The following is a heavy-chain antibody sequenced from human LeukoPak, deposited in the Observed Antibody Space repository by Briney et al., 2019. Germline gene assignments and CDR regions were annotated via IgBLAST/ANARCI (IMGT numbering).Heavy chain of an antibody. CDR3: ARVSRTAGYSGYDSRDY. Sequence: SVKVSCKASGGTFSSYAISWVRQAPGQGLEWMGRIIPFLGIANYAQKFQGRVTITADKSTSTAYMELSSLRSEDTAVYYCARVSRTAGYSGYDSRDYWGQGTLVTVSS. J-gene: IGHJ4*02. CDR1: GGTFSSYA. CDR2: IIPFLGIA. V-gene: IGHV1-69*04. D-gene: IGHD5-12*01.